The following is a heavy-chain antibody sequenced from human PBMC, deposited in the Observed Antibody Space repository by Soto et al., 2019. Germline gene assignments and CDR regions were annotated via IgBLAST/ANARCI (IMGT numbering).Heavy chain of an antibody. CDR2: ISYDGSNK. Sequence: QVQLVESGGGVVQPGRSLRLSCAASGFTFSSYGMHWVRQAPGKGLEWVAVISYDGSNKYYADSVKGRFTISRDNSKNTLYLQMNSLRAEDTAVYYCAKDGVGWDEDDAFDIWGQGTMVTVSS. V-gene: IGHV3-30*18. CDR3: AKDGVGWDEDDAFDI. CDR1: GFTFSSYG. J-gene: IGHJ3*02. D-gene: IGHD2-8*01.